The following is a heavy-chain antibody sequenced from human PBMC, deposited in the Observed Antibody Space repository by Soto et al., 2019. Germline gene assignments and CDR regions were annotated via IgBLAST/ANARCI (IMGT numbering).Heavy chain of an antibody. CDR1: GFTFSNAW. CDR2: IKSKTDGGTT. V-gene: IGHV3-15*01. J-gene: IGHJ4*02. CDR3: TTDFQKGPVPPLFSN. D-gene: IGHD2-21*01. Sequence: GGSLRLSCAASGFTFSNAWMSWVRQAPGKGLEWVGRIKSKTDGGTTDYAAPVKGRFTISRDDSKNTLYLQMNSLKTEDTAVYYCTTDFQKGPVPPLFSNWGQGTLVTVSS.